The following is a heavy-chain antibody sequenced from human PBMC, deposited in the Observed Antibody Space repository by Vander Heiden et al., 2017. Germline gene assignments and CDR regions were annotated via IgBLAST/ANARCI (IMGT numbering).Heavy chain of an antibody. Sequence: EVQLLESGGGLVQPGGSLRLSYAASGFPFRSYAMSWVRQAPGKGLEWVSAISGSGGSTYYADSVKGRFTISRDNSKNTLYLQMNSLRAEDTAVYYCAKDGPDYNRGYYGMDVWGQGTTVTVSS. CDR2: ISGSGGST. J-gene: IGHJ6*02. D-gene: IGHD4-4*01. CDR3: AKDGPDYNRGYYGMDV. V-gene: IGHV3-23*01. CDR1: GFPFRSYA.